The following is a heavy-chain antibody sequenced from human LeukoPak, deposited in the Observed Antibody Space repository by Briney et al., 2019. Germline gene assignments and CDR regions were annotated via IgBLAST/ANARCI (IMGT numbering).Heavy chain of an antibody. V-gene: IGHV3-48*01. J-gene: IGHJ4*02. D-gene: IGHD3-3*01. CDR3: ARDSLIFGVVTTFDY. Sequence: GRSLRLSCAPSGFTFSRFNMNWLRQAPGKGLEWLSYISTTGTIYYAESVKGRFSISRDNAKNSLYLQMNSLRPEDTAVYYCARDSLIFGVVTTFDYWGQGTLVTVSS. CDR2: ISTTGTI. CDR1: GFTFSRFN.